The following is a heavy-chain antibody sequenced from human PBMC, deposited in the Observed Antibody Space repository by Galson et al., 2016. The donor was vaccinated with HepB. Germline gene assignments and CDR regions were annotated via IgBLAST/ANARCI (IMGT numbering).Heavy chain of an antibody. D-gene: IGHD3-22*01. Sequence: SLRLSCAGSGFLFRGYGMHWVRQAPGTGLQWVSTIGEAYHDTHYADSVRGRFTISRDNSKNTLYLQMNSLRADDTALYYCAIEANYYDASSDYWGQGTLVTVSS. CDR1: GFLFRGYG. CDR3: AIEANYYDASSDY. CDR2: IGEAYHDT. J-gene: IGHJ4*02. V-gene: IGHV3-23*01.